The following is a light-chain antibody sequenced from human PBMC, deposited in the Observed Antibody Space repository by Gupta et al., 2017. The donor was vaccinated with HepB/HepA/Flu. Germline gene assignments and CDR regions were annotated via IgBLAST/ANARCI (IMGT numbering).Light chain of an antibody. V-gene: IGLV3-21*03. J-gene: IGLJ2*01. CDR1: NIGSKS. Sequence: SSVLTQPPSVPVAPGKTARITCGGNNIGSKSVHWYQQKPGEAPVLVVYDDSDRHSGSPERFSGSNSGNTATMTISRVEAGEEADYYCQVWESSSDTYVVFGGGTKLTVL. CDR2: DDS. CDR3: QVWESSSDTYVV.